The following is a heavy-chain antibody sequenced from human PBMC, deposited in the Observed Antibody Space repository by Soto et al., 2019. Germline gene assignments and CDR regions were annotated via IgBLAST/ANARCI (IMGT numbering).Heavy chain of an antibody. CDR1: GFTFSSYA. D-gene: IGHD1-26*01. J-gene: IGHJ6*02. Sequence: GWSLRLSCAASGFTFSSYAMHWVRQAPGKGLEWVAVISYDGSNKYYADSVKGRFTISRDNSKNTLYLQMNSLRAEDTAVYYCARRWELHLYYGMDVWGQGTTVTVSS. V-gene: IGHV3-30-3*01. CDR3: ARRWELHLYYGMDV. CDR2: ISYDGSNK.